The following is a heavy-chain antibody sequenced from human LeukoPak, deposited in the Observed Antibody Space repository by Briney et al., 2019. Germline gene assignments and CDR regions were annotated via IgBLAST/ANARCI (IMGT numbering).Heavy chain of an antibody. CDR1: GGSISTYY. CDR3: ARDNAKRLDY. CDR2: VSYSGST. Sequence: PSETLSLTCTVSGGSISTYYWSWIRQPPGKGLEWIGYVSYSGSTNYNPSLESRATISVDTSRNKFSLKLTYETAADTAVYYCARDNAKRLDYWGQGTLVMVSS. V-gene: IGHV4-59*01. J-gene: IGHJ4*02.